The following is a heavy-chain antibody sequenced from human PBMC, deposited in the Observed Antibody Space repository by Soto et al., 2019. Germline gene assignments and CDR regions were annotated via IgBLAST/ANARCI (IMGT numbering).Heavy chain of an antibody. CDR3: AKRLAVARTLDY. D-gene: IGHD6-19*01. V-gene: IGHV3-23*01. CDR2: ISGSGGSP. CDR1: GFTFGSYA. J-gene: IGHJ4*02. Sequence: GGSLRLSCAASGFTFGSYAMSWVRQAPGKGLECVSAISGSGGSPYYADSVKGRFTISRDNSKNTLYLQMNSLRAENTAVYYCAKRLAVARTLDYWGQGTLVTDSS.